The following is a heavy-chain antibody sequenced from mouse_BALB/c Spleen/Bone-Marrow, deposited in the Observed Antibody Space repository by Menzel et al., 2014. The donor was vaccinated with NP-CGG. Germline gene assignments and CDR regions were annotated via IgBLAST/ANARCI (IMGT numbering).Heavy chain of an antibody. Sequence: EVQLQQSGAELVKPGASVKLSCTASGFNIKDTYMHWVKQRPEQGLEWIGRIDPANGNTKYDPKFQGKATITADTSSNTAYLQLSSLTSEDTAVYYGARGTPYARDYWGQGTSVTVSS. CDR2: IDPANGNT. CDR1: GFNIKDTY. V-gene: IGHV14-3*02. CDR3: ARGTPYARDY. D-gene: IGHD2-14*01. J-gene: IGHJ4*01.